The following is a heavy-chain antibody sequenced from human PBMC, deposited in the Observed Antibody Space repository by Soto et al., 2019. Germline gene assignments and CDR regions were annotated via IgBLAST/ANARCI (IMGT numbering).Heavy chain of an antibody. CDR1: GYSVSSGDYY. D-gene: IGHD2-15*01. CDR3: APLSVSLSGPYGIHV. J-gene: IGHJ6*02. CDR2: MLYSGLT. V-gene: IGHV4-39*01. Sequence: SETLSLTCTVSGYSVSSGDYYWAWIRQPPGKGLGWIGSMLYSGLTYYNPSLKSRVTLSVDTSKNQFSVRLNSVTASDTAVYYCAPLSVSLSGPYGIHVWGQGTTVTVSS.